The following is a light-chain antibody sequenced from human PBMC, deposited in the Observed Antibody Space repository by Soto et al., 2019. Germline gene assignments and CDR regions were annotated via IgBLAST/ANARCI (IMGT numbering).Light chain of an antibody. V-gene: IGLV2-14*01. CDR2: DVS. J-gene: IGLJ1*01. CDR3: SSYTSSSTLV. Sequence: QSALTPPASVSGSPGQSINISCTGKSREVGGYNYVTWYQQHPGKAPKLMIYDVSNRPSGVSNRFSGSKSGNTASLTISGLQAEDEADYYCSSYTSSSTLVFGTGTKVTVL. CDR1: SREVGGYNY.